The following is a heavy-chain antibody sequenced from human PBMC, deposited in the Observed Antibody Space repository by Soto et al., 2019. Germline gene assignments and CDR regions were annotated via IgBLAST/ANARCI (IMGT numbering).Heavy chain of an antibody. J-gene: IGHJ4*02. V-gene: IGHV3-30*18. CDR2: IALDGSVS. CDR1: GFTFSSHG. D-gene: IGHD3-22*01. CDR3: AKEFRHDNWFFEH. Sequence: GGSLRLSCAVSGFTFSSHGMQWVRQAPGKGLEWVAVIALDGSVSYHTESVKGRFTVSRDNSKSILYLQMNSLRVEDTAVYYCAKEFRHDNWFFEHWGQGTQVTVSS.